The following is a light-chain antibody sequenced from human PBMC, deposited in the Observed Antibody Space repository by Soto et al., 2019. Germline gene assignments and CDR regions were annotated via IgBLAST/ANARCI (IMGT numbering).Light chain of an antibody. CDR3: HQYGSSLWT. CDR1: QSVSSY. CDR2: DAS. Sequence: EIVLTQSPGTLSLSPGERATLSCRASQSVSSYLAWYQQKPGQAPRLLIYDASNRATGIPARFSGSGSGTDFTLTISRLEPEDFAVYYCHQYGSSLWTFGQGTKVDIK. J-gene: IGKJ1*01. V-gene: IGKV3-20*01.